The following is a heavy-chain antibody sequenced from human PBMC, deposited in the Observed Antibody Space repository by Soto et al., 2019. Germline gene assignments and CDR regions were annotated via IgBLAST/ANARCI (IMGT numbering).Heavy chain of an antibody. D-gene: IGHD6-6*01. CDR1: GFTFSSYV. CDR2: MSGGGDST. V-gene: IGHV3-23*01. CDR3: AKGSASGRPYYFDY. J-gene: IGHJ4*02. Sequence: GGSLRLSCAASGFTFSSYVMSWVRQAPGKGLEWVSAMSGGGDSTYYADSVKGRFTISRDSSKNTVYLEMTSLRVYDTAVYYCAKGSASGRPYYFDYWGRGTLVTVSS.